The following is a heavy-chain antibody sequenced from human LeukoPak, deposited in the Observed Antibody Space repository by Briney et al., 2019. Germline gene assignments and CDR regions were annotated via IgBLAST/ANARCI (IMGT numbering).Heavy chain of an antibody. V-gene: IGHV3-21*01. CDR3: ARWRYSGYDYDY. CDR1: GFTFSSYS. D-gene: IGHD5-12*01. Sequence: GGSLRLSCAASGFTFSSYSMNWVRQAPGKGLEWVSSISSSSSYIYYADSVKGRFTISRDNAKNSLYLQMNSLRAEDTAVYYCARWRYSGYDYDYWGQGTLVIVSS. J-gene: IGHJ4*02. CDR2: ISSSSSYI.